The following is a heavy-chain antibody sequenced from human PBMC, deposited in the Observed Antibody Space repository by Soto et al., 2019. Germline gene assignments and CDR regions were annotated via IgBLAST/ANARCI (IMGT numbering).Heavy chain of an antibody. J-gene: IGHJ4*02. CDR1: GFTFSNYA. CDR2: ISGGGGTT. V-gene: IGHV3-23*01. D-gene: IGHD6-19*01. CDR3: AKQAGYSSDPFDY. Sequence: EVLLLESGGGLVQPGGSLRLSCAASGFTFSNYAMSWVRQAPGKGLGWVSIISGGGGTTYYADSVKGRFTISRDNSKNTVHLQINSLRVEDTAVYYCAKQAGYSSDPFDYWGQGTLVAVSS.